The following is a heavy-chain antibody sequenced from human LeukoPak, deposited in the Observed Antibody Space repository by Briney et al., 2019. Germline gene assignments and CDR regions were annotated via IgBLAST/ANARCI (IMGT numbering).Heavy chain of an antibody. J-gene: IGHJ4*02. CDR3: ARDPNSSLSVWYFDY. CDR1: GYTLTVYY. CDR2: INPNSGGT. Sequence: ASLKVSCKASGYTLTVYYMHWVRQAPGQGLEWMGWINPNSGGTNYAQKFQGRVTMTRDTSISTAYMELSRLRSDDTAVYYCARDPNSSLSVWYFDYWGQGTLVTVSS. V-gene: IGHV1-2*02. D-gene: IGHD6-13*01.